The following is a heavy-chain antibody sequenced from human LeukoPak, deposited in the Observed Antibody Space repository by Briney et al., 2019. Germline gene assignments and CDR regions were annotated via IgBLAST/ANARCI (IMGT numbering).Heavy chain of an antibody. CDR2: THYSGT. J-gene: IGHJ4*02. Sequence: PSETLSLTCTVSGGSISSYYWSWIRQPPGKGLEWIGYTHYSGTNYNPSLKSRVTISADTSKNQFSLKLSSVTAADTAVYYCSRRISYYDSSGIDYWGQGTLVTVSS. CDR3: SRRISYYDSSGIDY. CDR1: GGSISSYY. V-gene: IGHV4-59*01. D-gene: IGHD3-22*01.